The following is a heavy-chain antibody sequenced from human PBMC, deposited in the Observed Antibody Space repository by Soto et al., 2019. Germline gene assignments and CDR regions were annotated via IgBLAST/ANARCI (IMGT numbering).Heavy chain of an antibody. D-gene: IGHD2-2*02. Sequence: SETVLTCTVSGGSVSSDTHYWSWIRQPPGKRLEWIGFIYSSGSTNYNPSLKSRVTMSVDTSKNQFSLKLRSVIVADTAVYHCARFVRSCSGTTCYTRADVWGQGTTVTVSS. CDR2: IYSSGST. CDR3: ARFVRSCSGTTCYTRADV. J-gene: IGHJ6*02. V-gene: IGHV4-61*01. CDR1: GGSVSSDTHY.